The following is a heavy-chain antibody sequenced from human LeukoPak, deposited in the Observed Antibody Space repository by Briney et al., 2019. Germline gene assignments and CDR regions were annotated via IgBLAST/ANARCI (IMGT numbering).Heavy chain of an antibody. D-gene: IGHD2-15*01. J-gene: IGHJ4*02. CDR1: GGSISSISYY. Sequence: SETLSLTCTVSGGSISSISYYWGWIRQPPGKGLEWIGNIYYSGNTYYNPSLKSRVTISVDTSKNQFSLRLSSVTAADTAVYYCSTLAVSTWAVVYWGQGTLVTVSS. CDR2: IYYSGNT. V-gene: IGHV4-39*01. CDR3: STLAVSTWAVVY.